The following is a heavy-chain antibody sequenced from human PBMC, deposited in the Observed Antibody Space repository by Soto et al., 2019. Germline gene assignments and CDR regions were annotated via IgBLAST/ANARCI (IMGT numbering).Heavy chain of an antibody. CDR1: GFTFSSYW. V-gene: IGHV3-74*01. D-gene: IGHD3-3*01. CDR3: ARDDYDFWSGSNWFDP. Sequence: GGSLRLSCAASGFTFSSYWMRWVRQAPGKGLVWVSRINSDGSSTSYADSVKGRFTISRDNAKNTLYLQMNILRAEDTALYYCARDDYDFWSGSNWFDPWGQGTLVTVSS. CDR2: INSDGSST. J-gene: IGHJ5*02.